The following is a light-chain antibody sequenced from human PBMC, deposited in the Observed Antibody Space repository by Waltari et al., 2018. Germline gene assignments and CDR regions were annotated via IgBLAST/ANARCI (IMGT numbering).Light chain of an antibody. CDR2: KDS. CDR3: QSADSSGTYVV. V-gene: IGLV3-25*03. J-gene: IGLJ2*01. Sequence: SYELTQPPSVSVSPGQTARNTCSGDALPKPYAYWYQQKPGQSPVLVIYKDSERPSGIPERFSGSSSGTTVTLTISGVQAEDEADYYCQSADSSGTYVVFGGGTKLTVL. CDR1: ALPKPY.